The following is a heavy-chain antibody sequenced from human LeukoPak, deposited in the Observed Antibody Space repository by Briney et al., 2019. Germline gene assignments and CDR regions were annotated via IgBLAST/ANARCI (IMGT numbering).Heavy chain of an antibody. D-gene: IGHD3-10*01. CDR3: ARDSNYYGGSYFDY. Sequence: GGSLRLSCAASGFTFSNKAMSWVRQAPGKGIEWVSTISGSGGSTYCADSVRGRFTISRDNSKNTLYLQMNSLRAEDTAVYYCARDSNYYGGSYFDYWGQGTLVTVSS. CDR2: ISGSGGST. J-gene: IGHJ4*02. V-gene: IGHV3-23*01. CDR1: GFTFSNKA.